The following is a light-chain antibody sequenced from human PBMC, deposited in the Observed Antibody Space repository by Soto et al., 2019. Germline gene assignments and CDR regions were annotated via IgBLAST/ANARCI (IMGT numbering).Light chain of an antibody. V-gene: IGKV1-39*01. CDR2: AVS. CDR3: QQTYSTPRT. J-gene: IGKJ1*01. CDR1: QSISSY. Sequence: DIQMTQSPSSLSAXXXXRVTITCRASQSISSYLNWYQQKPGKPPKLLIYAVSSFQSGVPSRFSGSGSGTDFSLTITSLQPEDFATYYCQQTYSTPRTFGQGTKVEIK.